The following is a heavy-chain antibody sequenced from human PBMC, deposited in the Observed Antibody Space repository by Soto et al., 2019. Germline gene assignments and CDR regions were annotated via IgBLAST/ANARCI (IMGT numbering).Heavy chain of an antibody. CDR1: GGSFSSYY. CDR3: ARGNILKVTVQGDEPDTYSFDS. D-gene: IGHD3-9*01. Sequence: SETLSLTCAVYGGSFSSYYWTWIRQSPGTGLEWIGEINHSGSTNLNPSLKSRVTISVDTSKNQFSLKLRSVTAADTAIYYCARGNILKVTVQGDEPDTYSFDSWGQGTLVTVSS. J-gene: IGHJ4*02. V-gene: IGHV4-34*01. CDR2: INHSGST.